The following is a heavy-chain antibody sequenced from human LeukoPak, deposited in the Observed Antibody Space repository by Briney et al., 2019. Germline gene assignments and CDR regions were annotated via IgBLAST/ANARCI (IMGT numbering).Heavy chain of an antibody. D-gene: IGHD5-24*01. CDR1: GFTVSSNY. Sequence: GGSLRLSCAASGFTVSSNYMNWVRQAPGKGLEWVSVICGGGNIYYADSVKGRFTISRDNSKNTLYLQMNSLRAEDTAVYYCARGAGYNYPYYFDYWGQGTLVTVSS. CDR2: ICGGGNI. CDR3: ARGAGYNYPYYFDY. J-gene: IGHJ4*02. V-gene: IGHV3-53*01.